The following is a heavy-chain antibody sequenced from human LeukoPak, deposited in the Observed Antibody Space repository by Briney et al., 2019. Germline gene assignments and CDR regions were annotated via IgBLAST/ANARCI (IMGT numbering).Heavy chain of an antibody. CDR1: GFTFSDYY. D-gene: IGHD3-22*01. J-gene: IGHJ4*02. CDR3: ARGITMIVV. V-gene: IGHV3-11*01. CDR2: ISSSGNTI. Sequence: GGSLRLSCAASGFTFSDYYMSWLRQAPGKGLEWVSYISSSGNTIYYADSVKGRFTVSRDNAKNSLYLQMSSLRAEDTAVYYCARGITMIVVWGQGTLVTVSS.